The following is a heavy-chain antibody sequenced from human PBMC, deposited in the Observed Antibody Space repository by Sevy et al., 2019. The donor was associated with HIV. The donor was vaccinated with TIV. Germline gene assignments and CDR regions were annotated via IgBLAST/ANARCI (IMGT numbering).Heavy chain of an antibody. CDR2: ISGSGDST. CDR1: GFTFSSYA. V-gene: IGHV3-23*01. Sequence: GGSLRLSCAASGFTFSSYAMSWVRRPPGKGLQWVSVISGSGDSTYYADSVKGRFTIFRDNSKNTMYLQMTSLTAGDTAVYFCARRPDFGVVIPTGVLDVWGQGTTVTVSS. D-gene: IGHD3-3*01. CDR3: ARRPDFGVVIPTGVLDV. J-gene: IGHJ6*02.